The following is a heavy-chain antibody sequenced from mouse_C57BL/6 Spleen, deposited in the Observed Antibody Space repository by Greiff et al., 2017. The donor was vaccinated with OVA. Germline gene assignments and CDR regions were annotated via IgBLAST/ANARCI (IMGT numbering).Heavy chain of an antibody. Sequence: VQLVESGPELVKPGASVKISCKASGYAFSSSWMNWVKQRPGKGLEWIGRIYPGDGDTNYNGKFKGKATLTADKSSSTAYMQLSSLTSEDSAVYFCARCHYYGSSYGYFDVWGTGTTVTVSS. CDR3: ARCHYYGSSYGYFDV. V-gene: IGHV1-82*01. CDR1: GYAFSSSW. D-gene: IGHD1-1*01. J-gene: IGHJ1*03. CDR2: IYPGDGDT.